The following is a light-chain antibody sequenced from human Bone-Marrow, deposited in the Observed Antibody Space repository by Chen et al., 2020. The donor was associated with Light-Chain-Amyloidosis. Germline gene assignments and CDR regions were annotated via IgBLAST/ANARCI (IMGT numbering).Light chain of an antibody. Sequence: QAVVTQEPSLTVSPGGTVTLTCGSSTGAVTTGHYPYWFQQKPGQAPRTLIYDTNNKPSWTPARFSGSRLGGKAALTLSGAQPDDEADYYCFLSYPGLRGVFGGGTRLTVL. CDR2: DTN. CDR3: FLSYPGLRGV. CDR1: TGAVTTGHY. J-gene: IGLJ3*02. V-gene: IGLV7-46*01.